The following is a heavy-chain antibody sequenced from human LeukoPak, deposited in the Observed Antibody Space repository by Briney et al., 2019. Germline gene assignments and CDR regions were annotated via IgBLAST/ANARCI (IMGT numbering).Heavy chain of an antibody. D-gene: IGHD3-22*01. V-gene: IGHV4-59*01. CDR2: IYYSGST. CDR3: ARESRGYYYDSSGPVDY. J-gene: IGHJ4*02. CDR1: GGSISSYY. Sequence: KPSETLSLTCTVSGGSISSYYWSWIRQPPGKGLEWIGYIYYSGSTNYNPSLKSRVTISVDTSKNQFSLKLSSVTAADTAVYYCARESRGYYYDSSGPVDYWGQGTLVTVSS.